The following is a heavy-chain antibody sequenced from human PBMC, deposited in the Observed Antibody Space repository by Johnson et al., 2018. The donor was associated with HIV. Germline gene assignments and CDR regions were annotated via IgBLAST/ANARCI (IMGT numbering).Heavy chain of an antibody. J-gene: IGHJ3*02. D-gene: IGHD5-18*01. Sequence: VQLVESGGGLVKPGGSLRLSCAASELTSSNYAISWVRQAPGQGLEWVSAISGSGGSTYYADSVKGRFTISRDNSKNTVYLQMNSLRAEDTAVYYCAARRRDGYPYDAFDIWGQGTMVTVSS. CDR2: ISGSGGST. CDR1: ELTSSNYA. V-gene: IGHV3-23*04. CDR3: AARRRDGYPYDAFDI.